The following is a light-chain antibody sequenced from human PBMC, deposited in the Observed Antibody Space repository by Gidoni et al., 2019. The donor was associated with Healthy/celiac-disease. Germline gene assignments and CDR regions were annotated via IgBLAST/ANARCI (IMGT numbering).Light chain of an antibody. Sequence: QSALTPPSPVSGSPGQSIPISCTGTSSDVGGYNYVSWYQQHPGKAPKLMIYDVSNRPSGVSNRFSGSKSGNTASLTISGLQAEDEADYYCSSYTSSSTLDWVFGGGTKLTVL. CDR2: DVS. V-gene: IGLV2-14*01. J-gene: IGLJ3*02. CDR1: SSDVGGYNY. CDR3: SSYTSSSTLDWV.